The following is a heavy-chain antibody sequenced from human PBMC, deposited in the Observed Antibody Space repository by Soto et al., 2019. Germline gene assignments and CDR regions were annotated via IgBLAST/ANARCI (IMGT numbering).Heavy chain of an antibody. CDR1: GFAISRGYY. J-gene: IGHJ4*02. D-gene: IGHD1-1*01. CDR2: IYPSVSS. Sequence: SETLSLTCSVSGFAISRGYYWSWARQPPGKGLEWIGSIYPSVSSYHNPSLATRLRLSIDTSKNQFTLNLTSVTAADTALYFCAREKVGTTFFDNWGQGIQVTVSS. CDR3: AREKVGTTFFDN. V-gene: IGHV4-38-2*02.